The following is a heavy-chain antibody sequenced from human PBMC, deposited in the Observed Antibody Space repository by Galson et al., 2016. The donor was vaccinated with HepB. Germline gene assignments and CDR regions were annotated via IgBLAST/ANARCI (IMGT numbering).Heavy chain of an antibody. V-gene: IGHV3-33*01. CDR1: GFSFNSYG. CDR2: IWNDGSTT. Sequence: SLRLSCAASGFSFNSYGMHWVRQAPGKGLEWVALIWNDGSTTHYADSVKGRFTISRDNSKNTLYVQMNSLRAEDTAVYYCARERGSTTWYYFDYWGQGTLVTVSS. J-gene: IGHJ4*02. D-gene: IGHD3-10*01. CDR3: ARERGSTTWYYFDY.